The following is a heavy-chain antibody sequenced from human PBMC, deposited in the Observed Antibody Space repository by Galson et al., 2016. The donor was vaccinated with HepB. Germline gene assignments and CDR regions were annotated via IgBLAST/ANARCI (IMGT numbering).Heavy chain of an antibody. CDR2: ISSSSYI. CDR1: GFTFSSYS. J-gene: IGHJ4*02. Sequence: SLRLSCAASGFTFSSYSMNWVRQAPGKGLEWVSSISSSSYIYYADSVKSRFTISRDNAKNSLYLQMNSLRAEDTAVYYCARGDIVGAIFDYWGQGTLVTVSS. D-gene: IGHD1-26*01. CDR3: ARGDIVGAIFDY. V-gene: IGHV3-21*01.